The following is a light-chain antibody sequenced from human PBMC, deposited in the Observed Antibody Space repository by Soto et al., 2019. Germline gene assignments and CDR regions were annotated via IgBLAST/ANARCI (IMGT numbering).Light chain of an antibody. J-gene: IGLJ2*01. CDR3: SSYTSTSTMGV. Sequence: QSALTQPASGSGSPGQSSTISCTGTSSDVGGYNYVSWYQQHPGKAPKLMIYDVSNRPSGVSNRFSGSKSGNTASLTISGLQAEDEADYYGSSYTSTSTMGVFGGGTKRTV. V-gene: IGLV2-14*01. CDR1: SSDVGGYNY. CDR2: DVS.